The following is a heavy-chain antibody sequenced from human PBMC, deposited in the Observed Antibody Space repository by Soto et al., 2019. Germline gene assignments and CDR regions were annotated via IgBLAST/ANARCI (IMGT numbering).Heavy chain of an antibody. V-gene: IGHV4-30-2*01. CDR3: ARYKSNYYYGMDV. Sequence: ASENRCLPWGVSGGSPSPGGYPLGWLLPPPGKGLEWIGYIYHSGSTYYNPSLKSRVTISVVRSKNQFSLKLSSVTAADTVVYYCARYKSNYYYGMDVWGQGTTVTVSS. CDR2: IYHSGST. CDR1: GGSPSPGGYP. J-gene: IGHJ6*02. D-gene: IGHD1-20*01.